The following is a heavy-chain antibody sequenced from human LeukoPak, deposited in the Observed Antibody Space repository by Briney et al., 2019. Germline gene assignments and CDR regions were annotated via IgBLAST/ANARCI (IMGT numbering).Heavy chain of an antibody. Sequence: LAGGSLRLSCTAFGFTFSNHAMSWVRQAPGKGLEWDSGISGSGHSTGSADSVNGRFTTSRDNSKNTLYLHLNSLRAEDTAVYYCARGSYVPAAMLRYYYYYYMDVWGKGTTVTISS. V-gene: IGHV3-23*01. J-gene: IGHJ6*03. CDR2: ISGSGHST. D-gene: IGHD2-2*01. CDR3: ARGSYVPAAMLRYYYYYYMDV. CDR1: GFTFSNHA.